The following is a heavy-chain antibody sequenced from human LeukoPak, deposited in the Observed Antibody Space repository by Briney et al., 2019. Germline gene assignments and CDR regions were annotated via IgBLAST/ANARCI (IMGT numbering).Heavy chain of an antibody. CDR3: ASPSSGQSFDI. CDR1: GFTFSTYT. V-gene: IGHV3-53*01. D-gene: IGHD6-19*01. Sequence: PGGSLRLSCAVSGFTFSTYTMNWVRQAPGKGLEWVSVIYTGGNTYYADSVKGRFTISRDNSKNTLYLQMHSLRAEDTAVYYCASPSSGQSFDIWGQGTMVTVSS. J-gene: IGHJ3*02. CDR2: IYTGGNT.